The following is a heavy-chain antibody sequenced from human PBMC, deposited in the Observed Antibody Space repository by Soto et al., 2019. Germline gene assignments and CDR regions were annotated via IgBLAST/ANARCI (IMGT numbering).Heavy chain of an antibody. Sequence: PSETLSLTCTVSGGSISSYYWSWIRQPPGKGLEWIGYIYYTGSTNYNPSLKSRVAISLDTSKNQFSLNLNSVTAADTAVYYCARDREIRAAGPRGFAPGGQGTLVTVSS. CDR3: ARDREIRAAGPRGFAP. CDR1: GGSISSYY. J-gene: IGHJ5*02. CDR2: IYYTGST. D-gene: IGHD6-13*01. V-gene: IGHV4-59*01.